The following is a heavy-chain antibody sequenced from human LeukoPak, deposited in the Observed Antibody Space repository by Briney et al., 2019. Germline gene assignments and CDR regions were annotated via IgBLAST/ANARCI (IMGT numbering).Heavy chain of an antibody. Sequence: GGSLRLSCAASGNYWMHWVRQVPGKGLEWVSHISWNSGSITYADSVKGRFTISRDNAKNSLYLQMNSLRDEDTAAYYCARDRDSGDYTAAPGDYWGQGTLVTVSS. V-gene: IGHV3-9*01. CDR2: ISWNSGSI. J-gene: IGHJ4*02. CDR1: GNYW. D-gene: IGHD4-17*01. CDR3: ARDRDSGDYTAAPGDY.